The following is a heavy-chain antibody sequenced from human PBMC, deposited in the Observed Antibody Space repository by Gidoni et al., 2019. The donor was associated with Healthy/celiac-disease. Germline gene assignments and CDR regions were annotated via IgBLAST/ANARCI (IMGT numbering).Heavy chain of an antibody. CDR2: ISNDGSNK. J-gene: IGHJ4*02. V-gene: IGHV3-30*18. D-gene: IGHD6-19*01. Sequence: QVQLVESGGGVVQPGRSLRLSCAAPGFTFSSSCMHWVRQAPGKGLEWVAGISNDGSNKYYADSVKGRFTISRDNSKNTLYLQMNSLRAEDTAVYYCAKDGMGYSSGWYPDYWGQGTLVTVSS. CDR3: AKDGMGYSSGWYPDY. CDR1: GFTFSSSC.